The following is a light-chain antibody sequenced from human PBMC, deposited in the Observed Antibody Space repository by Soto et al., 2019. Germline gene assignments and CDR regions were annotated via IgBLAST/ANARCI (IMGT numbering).Light chain of an antibody. J-gene: IGKJ2*01. CDR2: DAS. V-gene: IGKV1-5*01. CDR3: QQYNYLYT. Sequence: DIQMTQSPSTLSASVGDKVTITCRASQSIGSSLAWYQQKLGKAPKLLMFDASRLASGVPSRFSGSGAGAEFPLIISSLQHDDFATYYYQQYNYLYTFGQGTKLEIK. CDR1: QSIGSS.